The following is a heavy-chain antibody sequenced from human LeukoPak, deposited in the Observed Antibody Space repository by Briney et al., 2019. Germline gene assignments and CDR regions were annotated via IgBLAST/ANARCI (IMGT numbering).Heavy chain of an antibody. CDR2: IYYSGST. J-gene: IGHJ4*02. CDR1: GGSISSSSYY. Sequence: SETLSLTCTVSGGSISSSSYYWGWIRQPPGKGLEWIGSIYYSGSTYYNPSLKSRVTISVDTSKNQFSLKLSSVTAADTAVYYCARALHPTTQWLVPFDYWGQGTLVTVSS. V-gene: IGHV4-39*07. CDR3: ARALHPTTQWLVPFDY. D-gene: IGHD6-19*01.